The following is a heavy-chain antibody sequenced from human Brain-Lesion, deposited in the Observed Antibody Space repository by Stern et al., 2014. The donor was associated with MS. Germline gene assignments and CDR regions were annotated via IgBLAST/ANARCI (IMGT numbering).Heavy chain of an antibody. CDR1: GFTFDDYA. Sequence: QLVQSGGDLVQPGRSLRLSCAAFGFTFDDYAMHWVRQAPGKGLEWVAGISWISGTIGYADSVKGLFPSSRDNAYSSLYFQMNSLRPDDTALYYCTRNITGSSAYFAYWGQGALVTVSS. J-gene: IGHJ4*02. V-gene: IGHV3-9*01. D-gene: IGHD1-14*01. CDR2: ISWISGTI. CDR3: TRNITGSSAYFAY.